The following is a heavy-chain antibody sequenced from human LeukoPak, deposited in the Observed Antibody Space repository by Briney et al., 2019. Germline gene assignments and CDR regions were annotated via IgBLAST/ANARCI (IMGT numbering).Heavy chain of an antibody. V-gene: IGHV3-73*01. CDR2: IRDKANSYAT. CDR1: GFTFSGSA. Sequence: GGSLRLSCAASGFTFSGSAIHWVRQASGKGLEWVGRIRDKANSYATTYIASVKGRFTISRDDSKNTAYLQMSSLKTEDTAVYYCTRWDCTTTGCYPFDYWGQGTLVTVSS. D-gene: IGHD2-2*01. J-gene: IGHJ4*02. CDR3: TRWDCTTTGCYPFDY.